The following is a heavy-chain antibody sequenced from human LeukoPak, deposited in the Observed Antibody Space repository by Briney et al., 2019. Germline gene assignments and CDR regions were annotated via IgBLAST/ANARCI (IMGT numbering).Heavy chain of an antibody. CDR2: VSGSAGST. J-gene: IGHJ6*03. CDR3: ARDCPFRRFLEWPPPRPYYMDV. CDR1: GFTFSSYA. D-gene: IGHD3-3*01. V-gene: IGHV3-23*01. Sequence: GGSLRLSCAVSGFTFSSYAMSWVRQAPGNGLDWVSIVSGSAGSTQYSDSVKGRFTICRDNAKNSLYLQMNSLRAEDTAVYYCARDCPFRRFLEWPPPRPYYMDVWGKGTTVTVSS.